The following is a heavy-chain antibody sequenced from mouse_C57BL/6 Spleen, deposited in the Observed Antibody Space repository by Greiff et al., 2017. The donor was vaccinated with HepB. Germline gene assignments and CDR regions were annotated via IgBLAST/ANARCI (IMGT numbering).Heavy chain of an antibody. CDR3: ARRRGDSSYGFAY. V-gene: IGHV2-2*01. CDR1: GFSLTSYG. CDR2: IWSGGST. J-gene: IGHJ3*01. Sequence: VMLVESGPGLVQPSQSLSITCTVSGFSLTSYGVHWVRQSPGKGLEWLGVIWSGGSTDYNAAFISRLSISKDNSKSQVFFKMNSLQADDTAIYYCARRRGDSSYGFAYWGQGTLVTVSA. D-gene: IGHD1-1*01.